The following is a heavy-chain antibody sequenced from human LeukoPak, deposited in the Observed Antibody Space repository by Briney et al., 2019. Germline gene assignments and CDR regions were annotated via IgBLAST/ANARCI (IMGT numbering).Heavy chain of an antibody. V-gene: IGHV4-31*03. CDR3: ARQGGLWFGESKIDY. CDR2: IYYSGST. J-gene: IGHJ4*02. D-gene: IGHD3-10*01. CDR1: GGSISSGGHY. Sequence: PSQTLSLTCTVSGGSISSGGHYWSWIRQHPGKGLEWIGYIYYSGSTYYNPSLKSRVTISVDTSKNQFSLKLNSVTAADTAVYYCARQGGLWFGESKIDYWGQGTLVTVSS.